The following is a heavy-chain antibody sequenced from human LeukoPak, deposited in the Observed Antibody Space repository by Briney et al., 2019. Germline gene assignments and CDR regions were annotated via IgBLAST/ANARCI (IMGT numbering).Heavy chain of an antibody. V-gene: IGHV4-59*12. CDR1: GGPISSYY. J-gene: IGHJ6*02. Sequence: SETLSLTCTVSGGPISSYYWSWVRQPPGKGLEWIGYIYYSGSTYYNPSLKSRVTISVDTSKNQFSLKLSSVTAADTAVYYCARDKSWQQLAVYNYYGMDVWGQGTTVTVSS. CDR2: IYYSGST. D-gene: IGHD6-13*01. CDR3: ARDKSWQQLAVYNYYGMDV.